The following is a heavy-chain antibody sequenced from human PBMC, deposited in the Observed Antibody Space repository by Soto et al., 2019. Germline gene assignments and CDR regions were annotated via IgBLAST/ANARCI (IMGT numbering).Heavy chain of an antibody. CDR1: GFTFSSYA. V-gene: IGHV3-30-3*01. J-gene: IGHJ6*02. D-gene: IGHD3-10*01. CDR2: ISYDGSNK. CDR3: ARDSTVGSGSSTYYYGMDV. Sequence: QVQLVESGGGVVQPGRSLRLSCAASGFTFSSYAMHWVRQAPGKGLEWVAVISYDGSNKYYADSVKGRFTISRDNSKNTLHLQMNSLRAEDTAVYYCARDSTVGSGSSTYYYGMDVWGQGTTVTVSS.